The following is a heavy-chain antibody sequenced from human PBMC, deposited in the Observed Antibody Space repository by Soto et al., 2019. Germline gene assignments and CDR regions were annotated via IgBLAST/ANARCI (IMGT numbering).Heavy chain of an antibody. J-gene: IGHJ4*02. D-gene: IGHD3-22*01. CDR1: GYSFTSYW. V-gene: IGHV5-10-1*01. CDR3: ARHSITMIVVVITTSQLRPHDVDY. Sequence: PGESLKISCKGSGYSFTSYWISWVRQMPGKGLEWMGRIDPSDSYTNYSPSFQGHVTISADKSISTAYLQWSSLKASDTAMYYCARHSITMIVVVITTSQLRPHDVDYWGQGTLVTVSS. CDR2: IDPSDSYT.